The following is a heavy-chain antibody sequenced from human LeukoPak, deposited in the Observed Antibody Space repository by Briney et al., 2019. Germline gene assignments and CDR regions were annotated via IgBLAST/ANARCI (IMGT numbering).Heavy chain of an antibody. J-gene: IGHJ4*02. CDR1: GFTFSSYS. Sequence: PWGSLRLSCAASGFTFSSYSMNWVRQAPGKGLEWDSSISSSSSYIYYADSVKGRFTISRDNAKNSLYLQMNSLRAEDTAVYYCARAMGGYFDYWGQGTLVTVSS. CDR2: ISSSSSYI. D-gene: IGHD5-18*01. V-gene: IGHV3-21*01. CDR3: ARAMGGYFDY.